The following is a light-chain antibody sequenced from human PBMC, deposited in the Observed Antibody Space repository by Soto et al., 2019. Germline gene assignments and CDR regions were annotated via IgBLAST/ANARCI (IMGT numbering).Light chain of an antibody. Sequence: EIVLTQSPGTLSLSPGERAPLSCRASQSVSSSYLAWYQQKPGQAPRLLIYGASSRATGIPDRFSGSGSGTDFTLTISRLEPEDFAGYYCQQYGSSYTFGQGTKLEIK. J-gene: IGKJ2*01. V-gene: IGKV3-20*01. CDR3: QQYGSSYT. CDR1: QSVSSSY. CDR2: GAS.